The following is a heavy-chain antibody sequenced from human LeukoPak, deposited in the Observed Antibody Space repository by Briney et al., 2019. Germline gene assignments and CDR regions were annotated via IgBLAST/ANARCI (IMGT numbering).Heavy chain of an antibody. CDR1: GGSISSSNW. J-gene: IGHJ4*02. D-gene: IGHD5-18*01. CDR2: IYQSGSP. CDR3: ARTGGYSYGCGDY. V-gene: IGHV4-4*02. Sequence: SETLSLTCAVSGGSISSSNWWSWVRQPPGKGLEWIGEIYQSGSPNYNPSLKSRAIISVDKSKNQFSLKLTSVTAADTAVYYCARTGGYSYGCGDYWGQGTLVTVSS.